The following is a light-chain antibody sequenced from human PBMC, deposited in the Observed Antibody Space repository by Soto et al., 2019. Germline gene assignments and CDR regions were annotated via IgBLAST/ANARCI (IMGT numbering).Light chain of an antibody. Sequence: EIVLTHSQGTLSLSPWERATLSLSASQSVSSNLARYQQKPGQAPRLLIYGASTRAAGIPARFSGSGSGTEFTLSISSLQSEDFAVYYCQHYNNWPPWTFGQGTKVDIK. CDR1: QSVSSN. CDR3: QHYNNWPPWT. V-gene: IGKV3-15*01. CDR2: GAS. J-gene: IGKJ1*01.